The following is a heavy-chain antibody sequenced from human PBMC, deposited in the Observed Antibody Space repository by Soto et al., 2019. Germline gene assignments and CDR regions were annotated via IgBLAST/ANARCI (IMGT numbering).Heavy chain of an antibody. CDR2: IYHSGST. J-gene: IGHJ6*02. CDR3: ARGGTMVRGVSYYYYYGMDV. CDR1: GGSISSGGYS. D-gene: IGHD3-10*01. V-gene: IGHV4-30-2*01. Sequence: SETLSLTCAVSGGSISSGGYSWSWIRQPPGKGLEWIGYIYHSGSTYYNPSLKSRVTISVDRSKNQFSLKLSSVTAADTAVYYCARGGTMVRGVSYYYYYGMDVWGQGTTVTVSS.